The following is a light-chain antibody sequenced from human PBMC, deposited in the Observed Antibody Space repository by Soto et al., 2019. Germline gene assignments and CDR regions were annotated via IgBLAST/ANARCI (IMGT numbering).Light chain of an antibody. V-gene: IGKV3-15*01. CDR3: QQYNNWTPT. CDR1: QSVSSN. Sequence: EIVMTQSPATLSVSPGERATLSCRASQSVSSNLAWYQQKPGQAHRLLIYGAFTRATGIPARFSGSGSGTEFALTISSLQSEEFAVYYCQQYNNWTPTFGQGTKVEIK. CDR2: GAF. J-gene: IGKJ1*01.